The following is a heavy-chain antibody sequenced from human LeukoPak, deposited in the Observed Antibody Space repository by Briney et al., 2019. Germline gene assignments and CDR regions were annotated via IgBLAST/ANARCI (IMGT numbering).Heavy chain of an antibody. CDR3: ARDHIGYCSSTSCYARYYCYGMDV. Sequence: ASVKVSCKASGYTFTSYYMHWVRQAPRQGLEWMGIINPSGGSTSYAQKFQGRVTMTRDTSTSTVYMELSSLRSEDTAVYYCARDHIGYCSSTSCYARYYCYGMDVWGQGTTVTVSS. V-gene: IGHV1-46*01. CDR1: GYTFTSYY. CDR2: INPSGGST. J-gene: IGHJ6*02. D-gene: IGHD2-2*01.